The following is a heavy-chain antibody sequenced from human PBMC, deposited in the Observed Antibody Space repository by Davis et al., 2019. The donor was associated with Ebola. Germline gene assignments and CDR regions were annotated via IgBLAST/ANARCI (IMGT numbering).Heavy chain of an antibody. CDR2: INHSGST. Sequence: GSLRLSCAVYGGSFSGYYWSWIRQPPGKGLEWIGEINHSGSTNYNPSLKSRVTISVDTSKNQFSLKLSSVTAADTAVYYCARRRSWDPRWYYYGMDVWGQGTTVTVSS. CDR3: ARRRSWDPRWYYYGMDV. J-gene: IGHJ6*02. CDR1: GGSFSGYY. V-gene: IGHV4-34*01. D-gene: IGHD4-23*01.